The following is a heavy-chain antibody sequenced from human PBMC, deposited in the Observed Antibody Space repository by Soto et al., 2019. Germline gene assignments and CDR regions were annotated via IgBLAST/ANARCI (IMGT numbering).Heavy chain of an antibody. J-gene: IGHJ6*02. V-gene: IGHV5-10-1*01. CDR2: IDPSDSYT. CDR1: GYSFTSYW. CDR3: ATQGCSSTSCYVARDYYGLDV. D-gene: IGHD2-2*01. Sequence: GESLKISCKGSGYSFTSYWISWVRQMPGKGLEWMGRIDPSDSYTNYSPSFQGHVTISADKSISTAYLQWSSLKASDTAMYYCATQGCSSTSCYVARDYYGLDVWAQGTTATLSS.